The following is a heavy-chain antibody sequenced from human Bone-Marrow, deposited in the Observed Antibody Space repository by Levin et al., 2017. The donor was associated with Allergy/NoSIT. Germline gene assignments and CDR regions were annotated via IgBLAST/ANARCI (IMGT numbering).Heavy chain of an antibody. D-gene: IGHD5-18*01. CDR3: ARVVEYSYGYQDAFDI. V-gene: IGHV3-7*01. Sequence: GGSLRLSCAASGFTFSSYWMSWVRQAPGKGLEWVANIKQDGSEKYYVDSVKGRFTISRDNAKNSLYLQMNSLRAEDTAVYYCARVVEYSYGYQDAFDIWGQGTMVTVSS. J-gene: IGHJ3*02. CDR2: IKQDGSEK. CDR1: GFTFSSYW.